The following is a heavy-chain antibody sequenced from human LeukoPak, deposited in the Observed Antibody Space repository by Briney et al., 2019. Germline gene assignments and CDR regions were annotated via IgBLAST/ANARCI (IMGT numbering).Heavy chain of an antibody. J-gene: IGHJ4*02. Sequence: PGGSLRLSRAASGFTFSSYDMHWVRQAPGKGLEWVAVISYDGSNKYYADSVKGRFTISRDNSKNTLYLQMNSLRAEDTAVYYCAKVGGDSGSYFDYWGQGTLVTVSS. CDR3: AKVGGDSGSYFDY. V-gene: IGHV3-30*18. D-gene: IGHD1-26*01. CDR2: ISYDGSNK. CDR1: GFTFSSYD.